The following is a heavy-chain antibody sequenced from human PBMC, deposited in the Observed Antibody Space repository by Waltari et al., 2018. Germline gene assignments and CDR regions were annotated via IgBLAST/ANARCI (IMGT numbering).Heavy chain of an antibody. CDR1: GFTFHGYP. D-gene: IGHD2-21*02. Sequence: EVDLVESGGGLVRPGGSLRLSCAASGFTFHGYPIHWVRQAPGKGLEWVSSISSQSSYIYYADSVKGRFTIFRDNAKNSLYLQMSSLRVDDTAVYYCVREVVGTDNWFDPWGQGTLVTVSS. J-gene: IGHJ5*02. CDR2: ISSQSSYI. V-gene: IGHV3-21*01. CDR3: VREVVGTDNWFDP.